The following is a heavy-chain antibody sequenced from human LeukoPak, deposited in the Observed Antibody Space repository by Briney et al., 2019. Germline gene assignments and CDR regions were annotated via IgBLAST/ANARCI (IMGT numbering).Heavy chain of an antibody. D-gene: IGHD6-19*01. Sequence: PSETLSLTCTVSGGSISSHYWSWIRQPPGKGLEWIGYIYYNGNTNYNPSLKSRVTLSVDTSKNQFSLKLSSVTAADTAVYYCARLLGTGWTPFDYWGQGTLLTVSS. V-gene: IGHV4-59*08. CDR1: GGSISSHY. CDR3: ARLLGTGWTPFDY. J-gene: IGHJ4*02. CDR2: IYYNGNT.